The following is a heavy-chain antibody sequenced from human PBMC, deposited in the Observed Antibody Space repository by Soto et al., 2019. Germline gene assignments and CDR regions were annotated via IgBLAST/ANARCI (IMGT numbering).Heavy chain of an antibody. CDR3: ARAKEMATIISWFDP. CDR2: IYHSGST. J-gene: IGHJ5*02. V-gene: IGHV4-38-2*01. Sequence: SETLSLTCAVSGYSISSGYYWCFIRQPPGKGLEWIGSIYHSGSTYYNPSLKSRVTISVDTSKNQFSLKLSSVTAADTAVYYCARAKEMATIISWFDPWGQGTLVTVSS. D-gene: IGHD5-12*01. CDR1: GYSISSGYY.